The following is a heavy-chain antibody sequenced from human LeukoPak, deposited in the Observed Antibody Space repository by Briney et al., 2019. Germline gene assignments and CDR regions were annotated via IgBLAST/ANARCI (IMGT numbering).Heavy chain of an antibody. CDR1: GITFSRYA. Sequence: PGGSLTLFCALSGITFSRYALSWLRQAPGKGLEGVSSISGSGGSTYYADSVKGRFTMSRDNSKNTLYLQMDSLRAEDTALYYCASRASTSGWYPLDYWGQGTLVTVSS. V-gene: IGHV3-23*01. J-gene: IGHJ4*02. D-gene: IGHD6-19*01. CDR2: ISGSGGST. CDR3: ASRASTSGWYPLDY.